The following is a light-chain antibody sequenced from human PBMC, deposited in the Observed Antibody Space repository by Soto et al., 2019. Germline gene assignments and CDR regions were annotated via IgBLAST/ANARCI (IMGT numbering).Light chain of an antibody. CDR3: QQANSFPYT. Sequence: DIQMTQSPSSVSASVGDSVTITCRASQGISTWLAWYQLKPGKAPNLLIFAASSLHSGVPSRFSGSGSGTDFTLTTTNLQPEDFATYYCQQANSFPYTFGQGTNLEIK. CDR1: QGISTW. V-gene: IGKV1-12*01. CDR2: AAS. J-gene: IGKJ2*01.